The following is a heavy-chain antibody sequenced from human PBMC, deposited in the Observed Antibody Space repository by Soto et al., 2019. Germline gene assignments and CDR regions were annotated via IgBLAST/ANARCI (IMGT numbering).Heavy chain of an antibody. V-gene: IGHV1-3*01. CDR2: INAGNGNT. CDR1: GYTFTSYA. CDR3: ARPGTHDAFDI. Sequence: GASVKVSCKASGYTFTSYAMHWVRLAPGQRLEWMGWINAGNGNTKYSQKFQGRVTITRDTSASTAYMELSSLRSEDTAVYYCARPGTHDAFDIWGQGTMVTVSS. D-gene: IGHD3-10*01. J-gene: IGHJ3*02.